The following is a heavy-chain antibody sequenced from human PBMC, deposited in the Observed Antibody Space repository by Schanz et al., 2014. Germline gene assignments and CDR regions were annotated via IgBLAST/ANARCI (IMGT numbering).Heavy chain of an antibody. D-gene: IGHD6-13*01. V-gene: IGHV1-46*03. Sequence: QVQLVQSGAEVKKPGASVKVSCKASGYTFTSYSMHWVRQAPGQGLEWMGWITAYNGDTNYALKFQGRVTMTRDTSTSTVYMELSGLRSEDTAVYYCARDGVDAAAGGNCWGQGTLVTVSS. CDR1: GYTFTSYS. CDR3: ARDGVDAAAGGNC. CDR2: ITAYNGDT. J-gene: IGHJ4*02.